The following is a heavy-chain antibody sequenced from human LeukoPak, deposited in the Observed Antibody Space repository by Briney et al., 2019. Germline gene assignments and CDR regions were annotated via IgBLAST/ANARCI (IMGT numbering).Heavy chain of an antibody. CDR3: ARGSITIFGVVPTRNDY. CDR1: GYTFTSYA. Sequence: AASVKVPCKASGYTFTSYAMHWVRQAPGQRLEWMGWTNAGNGNTKYSQKFQGRVTITRDTSASTAYMELSSLRSEDTAVYYCARGSITIFGVVPTRNDYWGQGTLVTVSS. J-gene: IGHJ4*02. D-gene: IGHD3-3*01. V-gene: IGHV1-3*01. CDR2: TNAGNGNT.